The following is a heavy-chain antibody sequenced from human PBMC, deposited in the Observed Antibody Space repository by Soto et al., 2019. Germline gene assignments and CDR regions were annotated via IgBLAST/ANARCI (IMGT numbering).Heavy chain of an antibody. Sequence: EVQLLESGGGLVQPGGSLRLSFAASGVTFSRYAMSWVRQAPGKGLEWVSAISGSGGSTYYADSVKGRFTISRDNSKNTLYLQMNSLRAEDTAVYYCARRSSGWYFDYWGQGTLVTVSS. CDR3: ARRSSGWYFDY. J-gene: IGHJ4*02. D-gene: IGHD6-19*01. CDR2: ISGSGGST. V-gene: IGHV3-23*01. CDR1: GVTFSRYA.